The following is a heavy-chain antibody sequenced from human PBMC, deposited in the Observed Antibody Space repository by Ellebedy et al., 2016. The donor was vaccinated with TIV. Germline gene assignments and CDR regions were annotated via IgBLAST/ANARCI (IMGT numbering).Heavy chain of an antibody. Sequence: VSVKVSCKASGYTFTSYYMHWVRQAPGQGLEWMGIINPSGGSTSYAQKFQGRVTMTRDTSTSTVYMELSSLRSENTAVYYCARHARPYGMDVWGQGTTVTVSS. CDR3: ARHARPYGMDV. CDR1: GYTFTSYY. J-gene: IGHJ6*02. V-gene: IGHV1-46*01. CDR2: INPSGGST.